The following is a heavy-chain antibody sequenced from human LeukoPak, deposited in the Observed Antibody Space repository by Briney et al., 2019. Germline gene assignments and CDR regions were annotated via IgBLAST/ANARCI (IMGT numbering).Heavy chain of an antibody. J-gene: IGHJ4*02. Sequence: GGSLRLSCVASGFSFTNYDIHWVRQAPGRWLEWVAVTSLDGSNKLYTDTVRGRFIISRDNSKNTVYLQMDSLRAEDTAVYYCARDLTLGKPDYFDHWGQGTLVTVSS. CDR1: GFSFTNYD. V-gene: IGHV3-30-3*01. D-gene: IGHD7-27*01. CDR3: ARDLTLGKPDYFDH. CDR2: TSLDGSNK.